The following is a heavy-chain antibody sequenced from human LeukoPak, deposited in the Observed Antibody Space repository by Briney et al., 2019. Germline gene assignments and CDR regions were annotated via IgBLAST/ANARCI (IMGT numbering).Heavy chain of an antibody. V-gene: IGHV1-69*05. J-gene: IGHJ4*02. Sequence: SVKVSCKASGGTFSSYAISWVRQAPGQGLEWMGGIIPIFGTANYAQKFQGRVTTTTDESTSTAYMELSSLRSEDTAVYYCARSGYFDWPPLGWYFDYWGQGTLVTVSS. CDR2: IIPIFGTA. CDR3: ARSGYFDWPPLGWYFDY. D-gene: IGHD3-9*01. CDR1: GGTFSSYA.